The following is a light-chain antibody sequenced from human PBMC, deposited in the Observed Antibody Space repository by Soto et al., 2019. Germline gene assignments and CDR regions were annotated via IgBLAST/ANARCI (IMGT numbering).Light chain of an antibody. V-gene: IGKV1-5*03. Sequence: DIQMTQSPSTLSASVGDRVTITCRDSQSISSWLAWYQQKPGKAPKLLIYKASSLESGVPSRFSGSGSGTEFTLTISSLQPDDFATYYCQQYNSYQTFGQGTKVEIK. CDR2: KAS. CDR3: QQYNSYQT. J-gene: IGKJ1*01. CDR1: QSISSW.